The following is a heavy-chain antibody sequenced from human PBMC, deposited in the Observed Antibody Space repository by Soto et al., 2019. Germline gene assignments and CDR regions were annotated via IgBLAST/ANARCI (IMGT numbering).Heavy chain of an antibody. CDR1: GGTFSSYA. D-gene: IGHD3-16*02. V-gene: IGHV1-69*01. Sequence: QVQLVQSGAEVKKPGSSVKVSCKASGGTFSSYAISWVRQAPGQGLEWMGGIIPIFGTANYAQKFQGRGTITADESTSTASMELSSLRSDDTAVYYCARGPIHMISFGGVIAPGFDYWGQGTLVTVSS. CDR2: IIPIFGTA. J-gene: IGHJ4*02. CDR3: ARGPIHMISFGGVIAPGFDY.